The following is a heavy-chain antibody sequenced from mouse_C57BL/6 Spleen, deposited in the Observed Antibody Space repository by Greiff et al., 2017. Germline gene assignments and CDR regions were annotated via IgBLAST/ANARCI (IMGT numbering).Heavy chain of an antibody. CDR3: AREANPFDY. Sequence: EVQLVESGGGLVKPGGSLKLSCAASGFTFSSYAMSWVRQTPEKRLEWVATISDGGSYTYYPDNVKGRFTISRDNAKNNLYLQMSHLKSEDTAMYYCAREANPFDYWGQGTTLTVSS. CDR2: ISDGGSYT. J-gene: IGHJ2*01. V-gene: IGHV5-4*01. CDR1: GFTFSSYA.